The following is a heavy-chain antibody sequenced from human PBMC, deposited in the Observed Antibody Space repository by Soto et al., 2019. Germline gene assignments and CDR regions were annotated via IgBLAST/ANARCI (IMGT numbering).Heavy chain of an antibody. Sequence: PSETLSLTCAVYGGSFSGYYWSWIRQPPGKGLEWIGEINHSGSTNYNPSLKSRVTISVDTSKNQFSLKLSSVTAADTAVYYCARGTPNFYDISGYSATTGMDVCAQGAALTISS. CDR1: GGSFSGYY. CDR3: ARGTPNFYDISGYSATTGMDV. CDR2: INHSGST. J-gene: IGHJ6*02. D-gene: IGHD3-22*01. V-gene: IGHV4-34*01.